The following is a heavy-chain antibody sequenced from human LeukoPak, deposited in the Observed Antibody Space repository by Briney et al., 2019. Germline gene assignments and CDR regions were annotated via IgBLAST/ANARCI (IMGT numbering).Heavy chain of an antibody. CDR1: GGSFSGYY. CDR3: AREGAVDRTFDP. Sequence: SETLSLTCAVYGGSFSGYYWSWIRQPPGKGLEWIGEINHSGSTNYNPSLKSRVTISVDTSKNQFSLKLSSVTAADTAVYYCAREGAVDRTFDPWGQGTLVTVSS. CDR2: INHSGST. D-gene: IGHD1-26*01. V-gene: IGHV4-34*01. J-gene: IGHJ5*02.